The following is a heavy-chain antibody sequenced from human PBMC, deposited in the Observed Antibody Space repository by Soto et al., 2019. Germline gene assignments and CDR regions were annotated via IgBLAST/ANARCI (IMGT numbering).Heavy chain of an antibody. CDR2: IYYSGTT. D-gene: IGHD4-17*01. J-gene: IGHJ4*02. CDR3: ARTTAVPNTLRSRYFFDY. CDR1: CGSIRSYY. V-gene: IGHV4-59*01. Sequence: SENPALTSKLSCGSIRSYYWSCICHPLGDGLECIGYIYYSGTTNYNPSLKSRVTISVDLSKNRFSLRLSSVTTADTALYYCARTTAVPNTLRSRYFFDYWGQGTLVTVSS.